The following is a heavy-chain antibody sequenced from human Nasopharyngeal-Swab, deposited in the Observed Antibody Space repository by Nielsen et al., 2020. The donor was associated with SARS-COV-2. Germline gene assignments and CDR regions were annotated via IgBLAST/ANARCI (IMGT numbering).Heavy chain of an antibody. J-gene: IGHJ4*02. CDR2: ISSSSSYI. Sequence: WIRQPPGKGLEWVSSISSSSSYIYHADSVKGRFTISRDNAKNSLYLQMNSLRAEDTAVYYCARMDHIVVVPAAPGGADYWGQGTLVTVSS. V-gene: IGHV3-21*01. CDR3: ARMDHIVVVPAAPGGADY. D-gene: IGHD2-2*01.